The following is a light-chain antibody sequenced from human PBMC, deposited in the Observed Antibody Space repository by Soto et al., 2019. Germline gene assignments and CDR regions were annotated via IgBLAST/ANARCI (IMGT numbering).Light chain of an antibody. CDR1: QSLRSTY. J-gene: IGKJ1*01. Sequence: IVLTQSPGTLSLSPGEGATLAFRASQSLRSTYLAWYQQKPGQAPRLLIYGASSRATGIPDRFSGSGSGTDFTLTISSLEPEDFAVYYCQQRSNWPQTFGQGTKVDI. CDR2: GAS. CDR3: QQRSNWPQT. V-gene: IGKV3D-20*02.